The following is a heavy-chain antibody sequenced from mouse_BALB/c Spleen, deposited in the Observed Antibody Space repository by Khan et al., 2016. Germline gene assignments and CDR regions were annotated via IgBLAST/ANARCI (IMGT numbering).Heavy chain of an antibody. J-gene: IGHJ1*01. Sequence: VQLKQSGAELVKPGASVKLSCTASGFNIKDTYMHWVKQRPEQGLEWIGRIDPANGNTKYDPKFQGKATITADTSSNTAYLQLSSLTSEDTAVYYCATYSRYDRDVWGAGTTVTVSS. V-gene: IGHV14-3*02. CDR1: GFNIKDTY. CDR2: IDPANGNT. D-gene: IGHD2-14*01. CDR3: ATYSRYDRDV.